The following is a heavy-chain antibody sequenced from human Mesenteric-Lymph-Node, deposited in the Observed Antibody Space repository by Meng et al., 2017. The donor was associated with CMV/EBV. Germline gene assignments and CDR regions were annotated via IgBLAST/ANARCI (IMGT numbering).Heavy chain of an antibody. V-gene: IGHV1-46*01. CDR3: ARGPPYNFWSGPNMGAFDI. CDR1: GYTLTSYY. J-gene: IGHJ3*02. CDR2: INPSVGTT. Sequence: ASVKVSCKASGYTLTSYYMHWVRQAPGQGLEWMAIINPSVGTTSYAQNFQGRVTMTRDTSTSTVYMELSSLRSEDTAVYYCARGPPYNFWSGPNMGAFDIWGQGTMVTVSS. D-gene: IGHD3-3*01.